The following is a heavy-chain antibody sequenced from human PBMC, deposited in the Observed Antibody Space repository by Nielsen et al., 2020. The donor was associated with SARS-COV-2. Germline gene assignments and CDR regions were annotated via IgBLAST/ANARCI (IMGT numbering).Heavy chain of an antibody. Sequence: GESLKISCAASGFTFSSYWMSWVRQAPGKGLEWVAVIWYDGSNKYYADSVKGRFTISRDNSKNTLYLQMNSLRAEDTAVYYCARDLGWQATGDDYWGQGTLVTVSS. CDR2: IWYDGSNK. CDR3: ARDLGWQATGDDY. J-gene: IGHJ4*02. CDR1: GFTFSSYW. D-gene: IGHD3-16*01. V-gene: IGHV3-33*08.